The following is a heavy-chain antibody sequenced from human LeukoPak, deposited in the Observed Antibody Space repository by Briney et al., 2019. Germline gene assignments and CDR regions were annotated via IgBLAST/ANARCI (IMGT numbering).Heavy chain of an antibody. V-gene: IGHV1-46*01. CDR1: GYTFTSYY. J-gene: IGHJ5*02. CDR2: INPSGGST. Sequence: ASVKVSCKASGYTFTSYYMHWVRQAPGQGLEWMGIINPSGGSTSYAQKFQGRVTMTRDMSTSTVYMELSSLRSEDTAVYYCARNSGGSSLMYNWVDPWGQGTLVTVSS. CDR3: ARNSGGSSLMYNWVDP. D-gene: IGHD2-15*01.